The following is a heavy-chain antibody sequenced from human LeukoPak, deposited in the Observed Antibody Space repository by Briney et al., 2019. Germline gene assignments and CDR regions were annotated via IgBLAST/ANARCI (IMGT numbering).Heavy chain of an antibody. D-gene: IGHD3-10*01. CDR3: ARESQSVLWFGVHL. V-gene: IGHV4-39*07. CDR2: IYYSGST. CDR1: GGSINSGDYY. Sequence: SETLSLTCTVSGGSINSGDYYWVWIRQPPGKGLEWIGSIYYSGSTSYNPSLKSRVTMTVDTSKSQFSLKLSSVTAADTAVYHCARESQSVLWFGVHLWGHGTLVTVSS. J-gene: IGHJ4*01.